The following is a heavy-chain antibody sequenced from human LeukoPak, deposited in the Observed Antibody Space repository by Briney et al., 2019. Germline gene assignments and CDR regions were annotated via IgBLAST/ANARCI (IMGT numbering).Heavy chain of an antibody. CDR2: ISSSGSGGNT. CDR1: GVTLSSYA. D-gene: IGHD1-26*01. V-gene: IGHV3-23*01. CDR3: AEDRTVGASYWYFDL. J-gene: IGHJ2*01. Sequence: GGSLRLSCAASGVTLSSYAMSWARQAPGKGLEWVSGISSSGSGGNTYYADSVKGRFTISRDSSKNTLFLHMNTLRAEDTAIYYCAEDRTVGASYWYFDLWGRGTLVTVSS.